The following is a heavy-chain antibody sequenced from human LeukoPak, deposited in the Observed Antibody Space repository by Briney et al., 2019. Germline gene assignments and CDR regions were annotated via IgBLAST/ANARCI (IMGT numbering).Heavy chain of an antibody. CDR3: ARGSRNYNNYEGADY. J-gene: IGHJ4*02. CDR1: GGAFSGYY. CDR2: INHSGDT. Sequence: SETLSLTCAVYGGAFSGYYWSWIRQPPGKGLEWIGEINHSGDTKYNPSLKSRVSMSADVSKDQFSLKLTSLTAADTAVYYCARGSRNYNNYEGADYWGQGTLVTVSS. V-gene: IGHV4-34*01. D-gene: IGHD4-11*01.